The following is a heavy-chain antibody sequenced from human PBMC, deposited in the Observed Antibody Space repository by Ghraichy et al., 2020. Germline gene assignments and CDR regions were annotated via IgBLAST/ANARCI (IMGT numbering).Heavy chain of an antibody. V-gene: IGHV4-34*01. D-gene: IGHD6-19*01. J-gene: IGHJ3*01. Sequence: ESLNIFCTVYGASLSGSYWTWIRQPPGRGLEWIGEVSHRGDTTYNPSLKSRVTMSVDTSRNQFSLKMNSVTAADTAVYYCARHWLGADTIDVWGRGTMVTVSS. CDR2: VSHRGDT. CDR1: GASLSGSY. CDR3: ARHWLGADTIDV.